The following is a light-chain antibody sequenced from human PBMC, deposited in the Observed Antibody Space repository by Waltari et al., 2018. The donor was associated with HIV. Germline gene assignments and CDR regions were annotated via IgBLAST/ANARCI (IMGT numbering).Light chain of an antibody. CDR3: ALYMGSGIWM. CDR1: SGSVPPSYF. Sequence: QTVVTQEPSFSVSPGGTVTLTCALSSGSVPPSYFPTWFQQTPGQAPRTLIYSSNTRSSGVPDRFSGAILGNKAALTITGAQADDESHYYCALYMGSGIWMFGGGTKVTLL. CDR2: SSN. J-gene: IGLJ3*02. V-gene: IGLV8-61*01.